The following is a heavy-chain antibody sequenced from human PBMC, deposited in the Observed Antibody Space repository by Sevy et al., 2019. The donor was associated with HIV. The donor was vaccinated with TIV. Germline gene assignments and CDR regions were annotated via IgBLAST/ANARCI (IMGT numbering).Heavy chain of an antibody. V-gene: IGHV3-11*05. J-gene: IGHJ4*02. CDR3: AKARGAMAVVFCGADCYFDS. D-gene: IGHD2-21*02. CDR1: GFTFGDYY. CDR2: ISSRSSFT. Sequence: GGSLRLSCVGSGFTFGDYYISWIRQAPGKGLECVAYISSRSSFTNYTDSVRGRFTISRDNTKNSPHLQMNSLKADDTAFYYCAKARGAMAVVFCGADCYFDSWGRGTLVTVSS.